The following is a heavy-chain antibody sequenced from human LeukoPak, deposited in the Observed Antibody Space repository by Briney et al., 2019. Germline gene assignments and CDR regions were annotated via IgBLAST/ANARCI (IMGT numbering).Heavy chain of an antibody. J-gene: IGHJ2*01. Sequence: GGSLRLSCAASGFTFSTYAMSWVRQAPGKGLEWVSTISDSGANTYYADSVRGRFTISRDNSKNTLYLQKNSLRADDTAIYYCAKSMTLQWRGFFDLWGRGAHVTVSS. CDR3: AKSMTLQWRGFFDL. CDR2: ISDSGANT. CDR1: GFTFSTYA. D-gene: IGHD6-19*01. V-gene: IGHV3-23*01.